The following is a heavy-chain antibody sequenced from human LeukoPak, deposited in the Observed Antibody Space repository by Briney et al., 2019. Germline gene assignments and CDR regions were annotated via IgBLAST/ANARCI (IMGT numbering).Heavy chain of an antibody. CDR1: GFTFSIYG. J-gene: IGHJ4*02. Sequence: PGGSLRLSCVASGFTFSIYGMHWVRQAPGKGLDWVASIWEDGTNINYEDSVMGRFTISRDNPKNTLYLQMHSLRADDTAVYYCARVGYNSGWYEYWGQGTSVTVSS. CDR3: ARVGYNSGWYEY. D-gene: IGHD6-19*01. V-gene: IGHV3-33*01. CDR2: IWEDGTNI.